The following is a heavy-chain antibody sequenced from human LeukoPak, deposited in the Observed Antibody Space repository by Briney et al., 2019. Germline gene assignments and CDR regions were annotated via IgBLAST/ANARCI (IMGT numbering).Heavy chain of an antibody. CDR3: AGSSWYFFGFDP. D-gene: IGHD6-13*01. Sequence: GGSLRLSCAASGFTFSSYWMHWVRHAPGKGVVGVSRINSDGSSTNYADSVKGGFTISRDNAKNTLYVQKKSERAEDTAVYFSAGSSWYFFGFDPWGQGTLVTVSS. CDR2: INSDGSST. J-gene: IGHJ5*02. CDR1: GFTFSSYW. V-gene: IGHV3-74*01.